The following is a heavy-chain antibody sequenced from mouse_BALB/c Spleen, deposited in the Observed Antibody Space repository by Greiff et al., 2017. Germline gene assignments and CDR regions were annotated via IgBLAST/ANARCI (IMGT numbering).Heavy chain of an antibody. CDR1: GFTFTDYG. D-gene: IGHD2-4*01. Sequence: EVQLVESGAGLVQPGGSRKLSCAASGFTFTDYGMAWVRQAPGKGPEWVAFISTLAYSIYYAETLTGRVTISRENAKNTLYLDMSSLRSEDTAMYYCARASTMITAWFAYWGQGTLVTVSA. V-gene: IGHV5-15*02. J-gene: IGHJ3*01. CDR2: ISTLAYSI. CDR3: ARASTMITAWFAY.